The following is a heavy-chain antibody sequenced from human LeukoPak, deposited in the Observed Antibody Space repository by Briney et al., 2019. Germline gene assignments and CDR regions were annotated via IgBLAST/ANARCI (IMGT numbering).Heavy chain of an antibody. V-gene: IGHV1-24*01. J-gene: IGHJ5*02. CDR3: ATEARGVTRDWFDP. Sequence: GASVEVSCKVSGYTLTELSMHWVREAPGKGLEWMGGFDPEDGETIYAQKFQGRVTMTEDTSTDTAYMELSSLRSEDTAVYYCATEARGVTRDWFDPWGQGTLVTVSS. D-gene: IGHD4-23*01. CDR2: FDPEDGET. CDR1: GYTLTELS.